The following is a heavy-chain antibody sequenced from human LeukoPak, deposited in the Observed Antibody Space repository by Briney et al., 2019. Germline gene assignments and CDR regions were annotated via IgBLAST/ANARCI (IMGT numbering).Heavy chain of an antibody. Sequence: GGSLRLSCAASGFPFDNYGMHWVRQGPGKGLEWVSGISWNSGNIAYADSVKGRSTISRDNAKKSLYLQMNSLRPEDTALYYCAADSSSWFPVDFDFWGQGALVTVSS. V-gene: IGHV3-9*01. D-gene: IGHD6-13*01. CDR3: AADSSSWFPVDFDF. CDR2: ISWNSGNI. J-gene: IGHJ4*02. CDR1: GFPFDNYG.